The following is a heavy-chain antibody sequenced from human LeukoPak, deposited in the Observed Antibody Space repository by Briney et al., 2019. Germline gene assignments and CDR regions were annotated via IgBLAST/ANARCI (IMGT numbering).Heavy chain of an antibody. CDR2: IYSGGRT. D-gene: IGHD3-10*01. Sequence: GGSLRLSCAASGITVRSNYMSWVRQAPGKGLEWVSVIYSGGRTHYAASVKGRFTISRDNSKNTLYLQMNSLRAEDTAVYYCARVLSGSGSLYYYYYYMDVWGKGTTVTISS. V-gene: IGHV3-66*01. J-gene: IGHJ6*03. CDR3: ARVLSGSGSLYYYYYYMDV. CDR1: GITVRSNY.